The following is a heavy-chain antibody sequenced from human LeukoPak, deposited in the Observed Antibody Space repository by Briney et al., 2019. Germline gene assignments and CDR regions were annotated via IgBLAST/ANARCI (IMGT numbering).Heavy chain of an antibody. J-gene: IGHJ3*02. CDR2: IIPILGIA. V-gene: IGHV1-69*02. D-gene: IGHD4-11*01. Sequence: SVKVSCKGTGGTFSSYTISWVRQAPGQGLEWMGRIIPILGIANYAQKFQGRVTITADKSTSTAYMELSSLRSEDTAVYYCARFRETTVAPDAFDIWGQGTMVTVSS. CDR1: GGTFSSYT. CDR3: ARFRETTVAPDAFDI.